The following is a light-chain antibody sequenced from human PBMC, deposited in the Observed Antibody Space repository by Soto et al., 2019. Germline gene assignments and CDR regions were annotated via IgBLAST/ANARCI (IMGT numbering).Light chain of an antibody. J-gene: IGKJ5*01. CDR1: LSVSVY. CDR2: DAS. CDR3: QQYENLPT. Sequence: VVLTQSPATLSLSPGERATLSCRTSLSVSVYLDWYQQKPGQAPRLLISDASNRATGIPARFSGSGSGTDFTLTISSLEPEDSAVYYCQQYENLPTFGQGTRLEIK. V-gene: IGKV3-11*01.